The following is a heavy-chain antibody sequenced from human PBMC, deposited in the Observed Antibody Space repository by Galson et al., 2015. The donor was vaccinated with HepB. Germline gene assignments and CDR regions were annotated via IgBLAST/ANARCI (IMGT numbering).Heavy chain of an antibody. D-gene: IGHD3-22*01. J-gene: IGHJ3*02. Sequence: SVKVSCKASGGTFSSYAISWVRQAPGQGLEWMGGIIPIFGTANYAQKFQGRVTITADKSTSTAYMELSSLRSEDTAVYYCASLDRPYYYDSSRAFDIWGQGTMVTVSS. CDR1: GGTFSSYA. CDR3: ASLDRPYYYDSSRAFDI. V-gene: IGHV1-69*06. CDR2: IIPIFGTA.